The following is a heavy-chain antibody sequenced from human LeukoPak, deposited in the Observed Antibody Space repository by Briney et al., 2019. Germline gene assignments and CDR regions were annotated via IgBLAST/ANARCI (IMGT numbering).Heavy chain of an antibody. CDR1: GFTFSSYW. CDR3: AIIPRAAAGPSARSPFHY. D-gene: IGHD6-13*01. CDR2: IKQDGSDK. Sequence: GGSLRLSCEVSGFTFSSYWMNWVRQAPGKGLEWVANIKQDGSDKYYVDSVKGRFTISRDDAKNSLYLQMNSLRAEDTAVYYCAIIPRAAAGPSARSPFHYWGQGTLVTVSS. V-gene: IGHV3-7*01. J-gene: IGHJ4*02.